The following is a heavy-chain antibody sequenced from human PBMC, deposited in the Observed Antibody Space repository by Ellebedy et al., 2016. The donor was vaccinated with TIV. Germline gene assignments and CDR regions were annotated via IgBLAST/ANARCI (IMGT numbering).Heavy chain of an antibody. D-gene: IGHD1-26*01. J-gene: IGHJ3*01. CDR1: GFTFSSYW. V-gene: IGHV3-48*04. CDR2: ISSSSSTI. Sequence: GESLKISXPASGFTFSSYWMSWVRQAPGKGLEWVSYISSSSSTIYYADSVKGRFTISRDNAKNSLYLQMNSLRAEDTAVYYCARDSPWEPPRWGQGTMVTVSS. CDR3: ARDSPWEPPR.